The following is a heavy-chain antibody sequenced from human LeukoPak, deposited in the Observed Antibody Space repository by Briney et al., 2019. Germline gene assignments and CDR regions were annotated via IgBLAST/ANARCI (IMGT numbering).Heavy chain of an antibody. CDR2: IYYSGST. CDR3: ARVRYYASYFDY. CDR1: GGSISSGDYY. Sequence: SETLSLTCTVSGGSISSGDYYWSWIRQPPGKGLEWIGYIYYSGSTDYNPSLKSRVTISVDTSKNQFSLKLSSVTAADTAVYYCARVRYYASYFDYWGQGTLVTVSS. J-gene: IGHJ4*02. V-gene: IGHV4-30-4*01. D-gene: IGHD3-10*01.